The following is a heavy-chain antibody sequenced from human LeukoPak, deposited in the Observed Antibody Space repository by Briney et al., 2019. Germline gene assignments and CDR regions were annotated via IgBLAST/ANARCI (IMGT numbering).Heavy chain of an antibody. D-gene: IGHD6-13*01. V-gene: IGHV1-69*05. CDR3: ARGAPSSSWVFDI. CDR2: IIPIFGTA. Sequence: SVKVFCKASGYTFTSYAISWVRQAPGQGLEWMGGIIPIFGTANYAQKFQGRVTMTRDTSTSTVYMELSSLRSEDTAVYYCARGAPSSSWVFDIWGQGTMVTVSS. CDR1: GYTFTSYA. J-gene: IGHJ3*02.